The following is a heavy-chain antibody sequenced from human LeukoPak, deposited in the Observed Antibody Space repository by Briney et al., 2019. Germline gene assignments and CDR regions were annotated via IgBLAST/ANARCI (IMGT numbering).Heavy chain of an antibody. CDR2: INHSGST. CDR1: GGSFSGYY. CDR3: ARGLTVTTRRYYFDY. J-gene: IGHJ4*02. D-gene: IGHD4-17*01. Sequence: SETLSLTCAVYGGSFSGYYWSWIRQPPGKGLEWIGEINHSGSTNYNPSLKSRVTISVDTSKNQFSLKLSSVTAADTAVYYCARGLTVTTRRYYFDYWGQGTLVTVSS. V-gene: IGHV4-34*01.